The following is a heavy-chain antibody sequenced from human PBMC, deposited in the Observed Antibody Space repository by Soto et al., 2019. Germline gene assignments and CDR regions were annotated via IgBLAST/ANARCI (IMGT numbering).Heavy chain of an antibody. D-gene: IGHD3-16*01. CDR3: ASPPLGAFDI. CDR2: IYYSGST. V-gene: IGHV4-39*01. J-gene: IGHJ3*02. Sequence: QLQLQESGPGLVKPSETLSLTCTVSGGSISSSNYYWGWIRQPPGKGLEWIGSIYYSGSTAYNSSLKSRVTMSVDTSKNQLSLRLSSVTAADTAVYYCASPPLGAFDIWGQGTMVTVSS. CDR1: GGSISSSNYY.